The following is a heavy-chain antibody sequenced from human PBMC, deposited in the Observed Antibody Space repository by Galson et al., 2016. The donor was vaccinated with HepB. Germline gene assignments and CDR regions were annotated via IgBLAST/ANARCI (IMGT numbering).Heavy chain of an antibody. J-gene: IGHJ3*02. V-gene: IGHV3-48*02. D-gene: IGHD2-2*01. CDR3: ARIIPTAIRVLAFDI. CDR1: GFNFNTFD. CDR2: ISSRWNTI. Sequence: SLRLSCAASGFNFNTFDMNWVRQAPGKGLEWISYISSRWNTIYHADSVKGRFTISRDNAKESPYLQMTSLKDEDTATYYCARIIPTAIRVLAFDIWGQGTMVTVSS.